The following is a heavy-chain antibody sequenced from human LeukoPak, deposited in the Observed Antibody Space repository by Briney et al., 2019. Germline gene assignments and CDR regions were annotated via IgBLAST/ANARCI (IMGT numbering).Heavy chain of an antibody. CDR2: INAYNGNT. J-gene: IGHJ6*02. V-gene: IGHV1-18*01. D-gene: IGHD1-26*01. CDR3: ARAGEWELLGYYYYGMDV. Sequence: GASVKVSCKASGYTFTRYGISWVRQAPGQGLEWMGWINAYNGNTNYAQKLQGRVTMTTDTSTSTAYMELRSLRSDDTAVYYCARAGEWELLGYYYYGMDVWGQGTTVTVSS. CDR1: GYTFTRYG.